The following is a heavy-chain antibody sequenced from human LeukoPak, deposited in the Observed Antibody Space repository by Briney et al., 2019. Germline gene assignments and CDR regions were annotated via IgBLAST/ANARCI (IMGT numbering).Heavy chain of an antibody. CDR3: VRERNNFWSGHHSIFDS. CDR1: GFIFSDHW. V-gene: IGHV3-74*01. Sequence: GGSLRLSCAASGFIFSDHWMHWVRQAPGKGLVWLSRINNDGSSTIYANSVKGRFTFSRDNAENTLFLEMSSLRVEDTAVYYCVRERNNFWSGHHSIFDSWGQGTLVTVSS. J-gene: IGHJ4*02. D-gene: IGHD3-3*01. CDR2: INNDGSST.